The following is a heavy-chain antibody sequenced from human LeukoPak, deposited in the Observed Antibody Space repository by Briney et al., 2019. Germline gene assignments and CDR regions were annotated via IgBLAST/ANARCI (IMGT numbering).Heavy chain of an antibody. CDR3: ARDRGTPNWYFDL. V-gene: IGHV4-30-2*01. J-gene: IGHJ2*01. CDR2: IYHSGST. D-gene: IGHD1-14*01. CDR1: GGSISSGGYS. Sequence: SETLSLTCAVSGGSISSGGYSWSWIRQPPGQGLEWIGYIYHSGSTYYNPSLKSRVTISVDRSKNQFSLKLSSVTAADTAVYYCARDRGTPNWYFDLWGRGTLVTVSS.